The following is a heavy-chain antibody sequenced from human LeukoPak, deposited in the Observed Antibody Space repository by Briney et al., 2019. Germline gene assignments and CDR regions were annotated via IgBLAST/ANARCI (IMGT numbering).Heavy chain of an antibody. CDR2: INTETGIP. Sequence: ASVKVSCKASGYTFTNYVINWLRQAPGQGFEWMGWINTETGIPTYAQGFTGRFVFSLDTSINTAYLQIGSLKAEDTAVYYCARDFDILTHFDYWGQGTLVTVSS. V-gene: IGHV7-4-1*01. D-gene: IGHD3-9*01. CDR3: ARDFDILTHFDY. CDR1: GYTFTNYV. J-gene: IGHJ4*02.